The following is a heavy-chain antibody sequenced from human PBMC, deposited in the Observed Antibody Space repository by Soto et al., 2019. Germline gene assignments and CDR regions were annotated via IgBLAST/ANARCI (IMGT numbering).Heavy chain of an antibody. CDR1: GGSISSSSYY. CDR3: ARLIGGYSYGSSGY. Sequence: QLQLQESGPGLVKPSETLSLTCTVSGGSISSSSYYWGWIRQPPGKGLEWIGSIYYSGSTYYTPSLKSRVTISVDTSKNQFSLKLSSVTAADTAVYYCARLIGGYSYGSSGYWGQGTLVTVSS. V-gene: IGHV4-39*01. D-gene: IGHD5-18*01. CDR2: IYYSGST. J-gene: IGHJ4*02.